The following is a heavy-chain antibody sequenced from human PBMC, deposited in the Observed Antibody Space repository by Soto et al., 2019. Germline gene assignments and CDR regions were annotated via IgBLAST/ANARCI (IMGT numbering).Heavy chain of an antibody. CDR2: INPNTGGT. J-gene: IGHJ6*02. CDR3: VRGNLGTARGFYYGMDV. CDR1: GYTFSAYN. Sequence: ASVKVSCKASGYTFSAYNIHWVRQAPGQGLEWSGWINPNTGGTNYAQGFPGRVILTRDTATNTAYMEVTRLISDDTAVYYCVRGNLGTARGFYYGMDVWGQGTTVTVSS. D-gene: IGHD6-6*01. V-gene: IGHV1-2*02.